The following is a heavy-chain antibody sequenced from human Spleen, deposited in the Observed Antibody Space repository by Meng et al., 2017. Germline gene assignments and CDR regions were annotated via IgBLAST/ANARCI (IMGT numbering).Heavy chain of an antibody. V-gene: IGHV4-38-2*02. CDR3: ARDGSYDSSGYYYLREYFLH. CDR2: IYHSGST. Sequence: SETLSLTCAVSGYSISSGYYWGWIRQPPGKGLEWIGSIYHSGSTYYNPSLKSRVTISVDTSKNQFSLKLSSVTAADTAVYYCARDGSYDSSGYYYLREYFLHWGQGTLVTVSS. J-gene: IGHJ1*01. D-gene: IGHD3-22*01. CDR1: GYSISSGYY.